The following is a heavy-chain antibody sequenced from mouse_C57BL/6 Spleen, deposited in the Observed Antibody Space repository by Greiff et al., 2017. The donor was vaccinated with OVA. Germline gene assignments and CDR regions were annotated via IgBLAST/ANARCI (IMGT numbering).Heavy chain of an antibody. Sequence: VMLVESGPGLVQPSQSLSITCTVSGFSLTSYGVHWVRQPPGKGLEWLGVIWSGGSTDYNAAFISRLSISKDNSKSQVFFKMNSLQADDTAIYYCAKTLDYDGYFDVWGTGTTVTVSS. CDR3: AKTLDYDGYFDV. J-gene: IGHJ1*03. V-gene: IGHV2-4*01. CDR2: IWSGGST. CDR1: GFSLTSYG. D-gene: IGHD2-4*01.